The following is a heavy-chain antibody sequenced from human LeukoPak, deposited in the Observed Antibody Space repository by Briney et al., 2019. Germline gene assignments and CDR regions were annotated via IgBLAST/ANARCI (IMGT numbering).Heavy chain of an antibody. CDR1: GSSFSSYW. CDR2: ILPADSDT. D-gene: IGHD1-26*01. V-gene: IGHV5-51*01. CDR3: ARRFSGHDTFDI. Sequence: GESLKISCKGSGSSFSSYWIGWVRQMPGKGLEWMGIILPADSDTTYSPSFQGQVTMSVDTSISTAYLHLSSLQASDTAMYYCARRFSGHDTFDIWAQGTMVTVSS. J-gene: IGHJ3*02.